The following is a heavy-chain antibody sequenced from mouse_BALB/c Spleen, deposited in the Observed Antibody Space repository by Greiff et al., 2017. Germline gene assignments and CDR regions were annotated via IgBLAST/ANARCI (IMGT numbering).Heavy chain of an antibody. V-gene: IGHV14-4*02. CDR1: GFNIKDYY. CDR2: IDPENGDT. D-gene: IGHD1-1*01. Sequence: DVKLQESGAELVRSGASVKLSCTASGFNIKDYYMHWVKQRPEQGLEWIGWIDPENGDTEYAPKFQGKATMTADTSSNTAYLQLSSLTSEDTAVYYCTCSSGGSMDYWGQGTSVTVSS. J-gene: IGHJ4*01. CDR3: TCSSGGSMDY.